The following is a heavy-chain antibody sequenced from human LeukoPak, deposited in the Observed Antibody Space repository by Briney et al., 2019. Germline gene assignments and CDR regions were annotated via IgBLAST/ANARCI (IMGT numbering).Heavy chain of an antibody. Sequence: ASVKVSCKASGYTFTGYYMHWVRQAPGQGLEWMGWMNPNSGDTGYAQKFQGRVTMTRNTSISTAYMELSSLRSEDTAVYYCARSGYGFGDYYYYYMDVWGKGTTVTVS. V-gene: IGHV1-8*02. CDR1: GYTFTGYY. J-gene: IGHJ6*03. CDR2: MNPNSGDT. CDR3: ARSGYGFGDYYYYYMDV. D-gene: IGHD3-10*01.